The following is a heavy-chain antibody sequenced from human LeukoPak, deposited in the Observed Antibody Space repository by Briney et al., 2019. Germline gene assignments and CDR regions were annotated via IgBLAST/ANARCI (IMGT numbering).Heavy chain of an antibody. CDR3: TTANPSKQQLAYFDI. Sequence: PGGSLRLSCAASGFTFSSYGMSWVRQAPGKGLEWVSAISGSGGSTYYADSVKGRFTISRDNSKNTLYLQMNSLKTEDTAVYYCTTANPSKQQLAYFDIWGQGTMVTVSS. CDR1: GFTFSSYG. CDR2: ISGSGGST. D-gene: IGHD6-13*01. V-gene: IGHV3-23*01. J-gene: IGHJ3*02.